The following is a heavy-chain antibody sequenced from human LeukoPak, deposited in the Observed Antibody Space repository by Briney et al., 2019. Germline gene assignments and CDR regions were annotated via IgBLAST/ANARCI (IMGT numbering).Heavy chain of an antibody. D-gene: IGHD1-26*01. Sequence: SETLSLTCTVSGGSIDRNTYYWAWIRQPPGKGLEWIGSIYFSGTTYYNPSLNSRVTISVDTSKKHFSLKLQSVTAADTAVYYCESPSKWELSDIANWGPGTQVTVSS. V-gene: IGHV4-39*02. CDR3: ESPSKWELSDIAN. CDR2: IYFSGTT. CDR1: GGSIDRNTYY. J-gene: IGHJ4*02.